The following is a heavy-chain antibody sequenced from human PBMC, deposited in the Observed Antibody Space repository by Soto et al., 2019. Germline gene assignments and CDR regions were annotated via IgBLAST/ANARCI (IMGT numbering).Heavy chain of an antibody. J-gene: IGHJ6*02. CDR2: ISGSGGST. V-gene: IGHV3-23*01. D-gene: IGHD3-10*01. Sequence: GGSLRLSCAASGFTFSSYAMSWVRQAPGKGLEWVSAISGSGGSTYYADSVKGRFTISRDNSKNTLYLQMNSLRAEDTAVYYCAKEDGDKASWYYYYGMDVWGQGTTVTVSS. CDR3: AKEDGDKASWYYYYGMDV. CDR1: GFTFSSYA.